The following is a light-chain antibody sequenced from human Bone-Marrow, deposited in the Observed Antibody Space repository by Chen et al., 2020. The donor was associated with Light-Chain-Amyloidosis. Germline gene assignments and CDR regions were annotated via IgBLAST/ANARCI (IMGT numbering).Light chain of an antibody. J-gene: IGLJ3*02. CDR3: SSYTSSSRV. CDR1: SRDVGGYNY. V-gene: IGLV2-14*01. Sequence: QSALTQPASVSGSPGQSIPISCTGPSRDVGGYNYVSWYQQPPGKAPKLMIYDVSNRPSGVSTRCSGSKSGNTASLTISGLQAEDEADYYCSSYTSSSRVFGGGTKLTVL. CDR2: DVS.